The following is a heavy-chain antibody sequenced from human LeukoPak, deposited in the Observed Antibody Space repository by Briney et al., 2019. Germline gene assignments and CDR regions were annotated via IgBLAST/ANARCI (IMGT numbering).Heavy chain of an antibody. J-gene: IGHJ4*02. CDR3: ARGDTAMVTRYFDY. CDR1: GGSISSGDYY. Sequence: PSETLSLTCTVSGGSISSGDYYWSWIRQPPGKGLEWIGYIYYSGSTYYSPSLKSRVTISVDTSKNQFSLKLSSVTAADTAVYYCARGDTAMVTRYFDYWGQGTLVTVSS. V-gene: IGHV4-30-4*01. CDR2: IYYSGST. D-gene: IGHD5-18*01.